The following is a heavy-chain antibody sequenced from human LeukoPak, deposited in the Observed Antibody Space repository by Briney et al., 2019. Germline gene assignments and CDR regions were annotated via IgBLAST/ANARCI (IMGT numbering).Heavy chain of an antibody. CDR2: FYYNGST. Sequence: KSSETLSLTCTVSGXSISWTSYYWGWIRQPPGKGLELIGSFYYNGSTYYSPSLKSRATISAETSKNQFSLKLSSVTAADTAVFYCARHGMATIINWGQGTLVTVSS. CDR3: ARHGMATIIN. CDR1: GXSISWTSYY. J-gene: IGHJ4*02. D-gene: IGHD5-24*01. V-gene: IGHV4-39*01.